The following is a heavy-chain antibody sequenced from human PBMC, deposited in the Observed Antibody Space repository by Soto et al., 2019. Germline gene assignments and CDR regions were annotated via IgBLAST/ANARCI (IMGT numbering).Heavy chain of an antibody. CDR1: SDSISSYY. Sequence: TLSLTCTVSSDSISSYYWSWIRQPPGKRLEWIGYISYSGSTDYNPSLKSRVTISGDTSKNQFSLKASSVTAAETAVYYCERGTSWQLPFDYWGQGTLVTVSS. CDR3: ERGTSWQLPFDY. CDR2: ISYSGST. D-gene: IGHD6-13*01. J-gene: IGHJ4*02. V-gene: IGHV4-59*01.